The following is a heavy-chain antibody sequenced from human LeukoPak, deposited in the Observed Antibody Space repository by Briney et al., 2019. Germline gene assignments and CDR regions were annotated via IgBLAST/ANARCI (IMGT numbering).Heavy chain of an antibody. CDR1: GYTLTELS. CDR3: ATDPYSSGWYGY. D-gene: IGHD6-19*01. J-gene: IGHJ4*02. V-gene: IGHV1-24*01. Sequence: GASVKVSCKVSGYTLTELSMHWVLQAPGKGLEWMGGFDPEDGETIYAQKFQGRVTMTEDTSTDTAYMELSSLRSEDTAVYYCATDPYSSGWYGYWGQGTLVTVSS. CDR2: FDPEDGET.